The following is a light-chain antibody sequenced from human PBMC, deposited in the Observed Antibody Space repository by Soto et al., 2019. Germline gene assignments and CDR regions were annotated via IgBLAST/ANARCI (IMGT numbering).Light chain of an antibody. Sequence: EIVMTQSPATLSVSPGDRATLSCRASQGVSSDLAWYQQKPGQAPRLLIYGASTMATGIPARFSGSGSGTEFTLTISSLQAEDFAVYYCQQAGTFGPGTKVDIK. CDR1: QGVSSD. V-gene: IGKV3-15*01. CDR2: GAS. J-gene: IGKJ3*01. CDR3: QQAGT.